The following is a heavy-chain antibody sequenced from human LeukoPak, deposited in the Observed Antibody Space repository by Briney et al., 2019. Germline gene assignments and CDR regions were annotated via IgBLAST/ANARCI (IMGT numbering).Heavy chain of an antibody. V-gene: IGHV3-23*01. CDR2: VGGSGGST. Sequence: GGSLRLSCAASGFTFSSFAMSWVRQAAGKGLEWVSTVGGSGGSTYYADSVKGRFTISRDNSKSTLFLQMNSLRAEDTAVYYCAKSYCGTASCSTSYYFDYWGRGTLVTVSS. D-gene: IGHD2-2*02. J-gene: IGHJ4*02. CDR3: AKSYCGTASCSTSYYFDY. CDR1: GFTFSSFA.